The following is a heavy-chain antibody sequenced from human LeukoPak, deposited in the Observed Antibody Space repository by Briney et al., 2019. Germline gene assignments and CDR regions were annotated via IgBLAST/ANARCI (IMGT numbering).Heavy chain of an antibody. CDR2: IYYSGST. J-gene: IGHJ5*02. Sequence: SETLSLTCTVSGGSISSYYWSWIRQPPGKGLEWIGYIYYSGSTTYNPSLKSRVTISVDTSKIQFSLKLSSVTAADTAVYYCARGVVVVPAASYPWFDPWGQGTLVTVSS. D-gene: IGHD2-2*01. CDR1: GGSISSYY. CDR3: ARGVVVVPAASYPWFDP. V-gene: IGHV4-59*01.